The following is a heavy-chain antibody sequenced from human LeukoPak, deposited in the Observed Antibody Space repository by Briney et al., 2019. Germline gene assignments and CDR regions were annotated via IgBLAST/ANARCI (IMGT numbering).Heavy chain of an antibody. CDR3: ARLGFGEYYFYYYMDV. Sequence: PGGSLRLSCEAPGFSFADHYMSWIRQAPGKGLEWVSYMSNSGSIIYYADSVKGRFTISRDNTKTFLYLQMNSLRDEDTAVYYCARLGFGEYYFYYYMDVWGKGTAVTVSS. J-gene: IGHJ6*03. D-gene: IGHD3-10*01. CDR2: MSNSGSII. CDR1: GFSFADHY. V-gene: IGHV3-11*01.